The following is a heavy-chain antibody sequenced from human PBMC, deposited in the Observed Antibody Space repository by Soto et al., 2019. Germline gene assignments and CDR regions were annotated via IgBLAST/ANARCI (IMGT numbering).Heavy chain of an antibody. V-gene: IGHV3-30-3*01. J-gene: IGHJ4*02. CDR1: GFTFSSYA. Sequence: PGGSLRLSCAASGFTFSSYAMHWVRQAPGKGLEWVAVISYDGSNKYYADSVKGRFTISRDNSKNTLYLQMNSLRAEDTAVYYCARDPRYSSSWYYPTKPFDYWGQGTLVTVSS. CDR2: ISYDGSNK. D-gene: IGHD6-13*01. CDR3: ARDPRYSSSWYYPTKPFDY.